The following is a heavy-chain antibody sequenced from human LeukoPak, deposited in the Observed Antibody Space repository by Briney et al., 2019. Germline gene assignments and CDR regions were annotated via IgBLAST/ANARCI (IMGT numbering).Heavy chain of an antibody. V-gene: IGHV3-30-3*01. D-gene: IGHD5-12*01. CDR2: ISFDGSNK. CDR3: ASVGGYDPLFDY. J-gene: IGHJ4*02. Sequence: PGGSLRLSCAASGFTFSSHAMHRVREAPGKGLERVAVISFDGSNKYYADSVKSRDTISRDNSKNTLYLQMNSLRTEDTAVYYCASVGGYDPLFDYWGQGTLVTVSS. CDR1: GFTFSSHA.